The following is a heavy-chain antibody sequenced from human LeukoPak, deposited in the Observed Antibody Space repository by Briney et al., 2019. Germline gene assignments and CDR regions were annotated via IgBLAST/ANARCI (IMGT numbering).Heavy chain of an antibody. CDR1: GFTFSSYW. D-gene: IGHD4-17*01. CDR3: ATAGEYRFDN. Sequence: PGGPLRLSCAASGFTFSSYWMHWVRQAPGKGLEWVSRMNSDGRTMDYADSVKGRFTISRDNAKNTLYLQMNSLRVEDTAVYYCATAGEYRFDNWGQGTLVTVSS. V-gene: IGHV3-74*01. J-gene: IGHJ4*02. CDR2: MNSDGRTM.